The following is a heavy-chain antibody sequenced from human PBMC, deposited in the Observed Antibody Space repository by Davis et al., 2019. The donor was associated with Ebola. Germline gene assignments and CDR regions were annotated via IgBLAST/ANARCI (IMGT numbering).Heavy chain of an antibody. D-gene: IGHD3-10*01. CDR2: INAGNGNT. J-gene: IGHJ6*02. CDR1: GYTFTSYA. CDR3: ARDLSGSGSYDDYGMDV. V-gene: IGHV1-3*01. Sequence: ASVKVSCKASGYTFTSYAMHWVRQAPGQRLEWMGWINAGNGNTKYSQKFQGRVTITRDTSASTAYMELSSLRSEDTAVYYCARDLSGSGSYDDYGMDVWGQGTTVTVSS.